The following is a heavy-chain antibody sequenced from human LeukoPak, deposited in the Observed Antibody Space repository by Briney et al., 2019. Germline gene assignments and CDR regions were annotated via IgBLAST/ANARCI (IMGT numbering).Heavy chain of an antibody. J-gene: IGHJ4*02. CDR2: IYYSGST. CDR3: ARGTQSVECLRKRSASFDY. Sequence: SETLSLTCTVSGGSISSYYWSWIRQPPGKGLEWIGYIYYSGSTNYNPSLKSRVTISVDTSKNQFSLKLSSVTAADTAVYYCARGTQSVECLRKRSASFDYWGQGTLVTVSS. D-gene: IGHD5-12*01. V-gene: IGHV4-59*01. CDR1: GGSISSYY.